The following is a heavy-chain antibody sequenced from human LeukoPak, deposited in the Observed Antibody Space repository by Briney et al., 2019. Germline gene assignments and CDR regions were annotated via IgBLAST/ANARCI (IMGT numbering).Heavy chain of an antibody. J-gene: IGHJ4*02. CDR3: ARDTPFDY. CDR2: ISRSSSTI. Sequence: GGSLRLSCAASGFTFSSIAMSWVRQAPGKGLEWISYISRSSSTIYYTDSVKGRFSISRDNAKNSLYLQMNSLRDEDTAVYYCARDTPFDYWGQGTLVTVSS. CDR1: GFTFSSIA. V-gene: IGHV3-48*02.